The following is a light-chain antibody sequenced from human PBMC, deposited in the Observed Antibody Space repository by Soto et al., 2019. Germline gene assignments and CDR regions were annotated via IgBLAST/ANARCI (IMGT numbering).Light chain of an antibody. V-gene: IGLV3-21*04. CDR1: NTGSKS. Sequence: SYELTQSPSISVAPGQTARVTCGADNTGSKSVHWYQQKPGQAPVLVIYYDKDRPSGIPDRFSASNTCNTATLTTSRVEAGDEDDYYCQVWNDSGDHAIFGGGTKLTVL. CDR2: YDK. CDR3: QVWNDSGDHAI. J-gene: IGLJ2*01.